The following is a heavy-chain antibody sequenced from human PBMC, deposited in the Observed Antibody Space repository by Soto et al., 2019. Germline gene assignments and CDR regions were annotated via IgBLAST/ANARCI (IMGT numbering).Heavy chain of an antibody. V-gene: IGHV4-4*07. Sequence: PSETLSLTCIVSVGSIRSYYGSWIRQPAGKGLEWIGRIHSSGSINYNPSLKSRVTLSVDTSKNQFSLNLTLVTAADTAVYYCARGSRYFDWLPDYWGHGILVTVSS. D-gene: IGHD3-9*01. J-gene: IGHJ4*01. CDR2: IHSSGSI. CDR3: ARGSRYFDWLPDY. CDR1: VGSIRSYY.